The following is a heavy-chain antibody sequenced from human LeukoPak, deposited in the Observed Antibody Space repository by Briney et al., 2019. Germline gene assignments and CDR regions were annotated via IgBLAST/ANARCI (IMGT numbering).Heavy chain of an antibody. Sequence: GGSLRLSCAASGFTFSDYYMSWIRQAPGKGLEWVSYISSSGSTIYYTDSVKGRFTISRDNAKNSLYLQMNSLRAEDTAVYYCAREGDGIVVPAAIGYWGQGTLVTVSS. CDR3: AREGDGIVVPAAIGY. D-gene: IGHD2-2*01. CDR1: GFTFSDYY. CDR2: ISSSGSTI. V-gene: IGHV3-11*04. J-gene: IGHJ4*02.